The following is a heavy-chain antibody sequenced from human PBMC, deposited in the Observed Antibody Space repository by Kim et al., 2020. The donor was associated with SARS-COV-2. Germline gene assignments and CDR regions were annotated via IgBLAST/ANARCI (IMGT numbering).Heavy chain of an antibody. Sequence: TPSLKTRVTISVDTYKSQFSLKLSCVTAADTAVYYCSNAGKADYYYGMDVWGQGTTVTVS. J-gene: IGHJ6*02. D-gene: IGHD1-26*01. CDR3: SNAGKADYYYGMDV. V-gene: IGHV4-30-4*07.